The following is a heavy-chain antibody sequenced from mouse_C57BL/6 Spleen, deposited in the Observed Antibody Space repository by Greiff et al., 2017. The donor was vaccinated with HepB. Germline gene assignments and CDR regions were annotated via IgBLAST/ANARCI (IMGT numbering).Heavy chain of an antibody. Sequence: DVKLVESGPGLVKPSQSLSLTCSVTGYSITSGYYWNWIRQFPGNKLEWMGYISYDGSNNYNPSLKNRISITRDTSKNQFFLKLNSVTTEDTATYYCARADYVFAYWGQGTLVTVSA. CDR3: ARADYVFAY. V-gene: IGHV3-6*01. D-gene: IGHD2-4*01. CDR2: ISYDGSN. J-gene: IGHJ3*01. CDR1: GYSITSGYY.